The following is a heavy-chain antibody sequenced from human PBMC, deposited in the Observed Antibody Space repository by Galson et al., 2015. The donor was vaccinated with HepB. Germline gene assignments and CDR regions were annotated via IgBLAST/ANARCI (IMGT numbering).Heavy chain of an antibody. D-gene: IGHD3-22*01. CDR1: GFTFSSYA. Sequence: SLRLSCAASGFTFSSYAMHWVRQAPGKGLEWVAVISYDGSNKYYADSVKGRFTISRDNSKNTLYLQMNSLRAEDTAVYYCARDQDYYDSSGYYYVKTTFISGGFDYWGQGTLVTVSS. J-gene: IGHJ4*02. CDR3: ARDQDYYDSSGYYYVKTTFISGGFDY. V-gene: IGHV3-30-3*01. CDR2: ISYDGSNK.